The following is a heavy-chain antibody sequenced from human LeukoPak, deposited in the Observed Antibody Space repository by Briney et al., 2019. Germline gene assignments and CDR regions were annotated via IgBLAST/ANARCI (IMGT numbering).Heavy chain of an antibody. D-gene: IGHD6-13*01. CDR2: IIPIFGTA. V-gene: IGHV1-69*05. CDR1: GGTFSSYA. J-gene: IGHJ4*02. CDR3: ARAQLGSNRPGDF. Sequence: SVKVSCKASGGTFSSYAISWVRQAPGQGLEWMGGIIPIFGTANYAQKFQGRVTITRDTSASTDYMELSSLRSEDTAVYYCARAQLGSNRPGDFWGQGTLVTVSS.